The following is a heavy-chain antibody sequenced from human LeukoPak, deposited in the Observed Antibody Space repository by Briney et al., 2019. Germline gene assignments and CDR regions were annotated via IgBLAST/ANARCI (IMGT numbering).Heavy chain of an antibody. CDR2: ITTDSSYI. V-gene: IGHV3-21*01. Sequence: PGGSLRLSCAASGFTFRTYRMNWVRRTPGKGLEWVSSITTDSSYIHYADSVRGRFTISRDNAKNSLYLQMESLRAEDTAVYYCAGGGEQCLPDLWGQGTLVTVSS. D-gene: IGHD3-10*01. J-gene: IGHJ4*02. CDR1: GFTFRTYR. CDR3: AGGGEQCLPDL.